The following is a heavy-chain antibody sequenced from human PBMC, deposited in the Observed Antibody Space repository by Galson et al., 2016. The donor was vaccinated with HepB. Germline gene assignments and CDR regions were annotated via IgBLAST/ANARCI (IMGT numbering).Heavy chain of an antibody. D-gene: IGHD3-10*01. CDR3: VTQITMTLGAIIYPKSIDY. CDR2: IIPLFATA. CDR1: GGTFNNFA. V-gene: IGHV1-69*13. J-gene: IGHJ4*02. Sequence: SVKVSCKASGGTFNNFAITWVRQTPGQGLEWMGGIIPLFATANYAQRFQGRVTVTADESTSTAYMELSSLRSEDTAVYYCVTQITMTLGAIIYPKSIDYWGQGTLVTVSS.